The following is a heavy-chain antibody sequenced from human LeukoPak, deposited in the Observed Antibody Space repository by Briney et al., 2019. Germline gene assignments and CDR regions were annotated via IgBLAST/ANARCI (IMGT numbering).Heavy chain of an antibody. CDR2: IRSKANSYAT. D-gene: IGHD6-13*01. CDR3: KAAAGTMYYFDY. CDR1: GFTFSGSA. Sequence: PGGSLRLSCAASGFTFSGSAMHWLRQASGKGLEWVGRIRSKANSYATAYAASVKGRFTISRDDSKNTAYLQMNSLKTEDTAVYYCKAAAGTMYYFDYWGQGTLVTVSS. J-gene: IGHJ4*02. V-gene: IGHV3-73*01.